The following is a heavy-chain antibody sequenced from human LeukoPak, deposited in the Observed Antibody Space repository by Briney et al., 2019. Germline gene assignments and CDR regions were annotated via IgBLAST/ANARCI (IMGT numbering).Heavy chain of an antibody. CDR1: GGSISSYY. V-gene: IGHV4-59*01. J-gene: IGHJ3*02. Sequence: SETLSLTCTVSGGSISSYYWSWIRQPPGKGLEWIGYIYYSGSTNYNPSLKSRVTISVETSKNKVSLKLNSVTAADTAIYFCARSPGDDAFDIWGQGTKVTVSS. CDR2: IYYSGST. D-gene: IGHD3-10*01. CDR3: ARSPGDDAFDI.